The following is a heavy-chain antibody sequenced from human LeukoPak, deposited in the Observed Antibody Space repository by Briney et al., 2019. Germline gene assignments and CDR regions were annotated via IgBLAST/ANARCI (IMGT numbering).Heavy chain of an antibody. CDR3: ARPSGDTPFKRFDY. J-gene: IGHJ4*02. V-gene: IGHV4-34*01. D-gene: IGHD1-14*01. CDR1: GGSFSDYN. Sequence: SETLSLTCAVYGGSFSDYNWTWIRQPPGKGLEWIGEIGHNASANYNPSLKGRVTISVDTSKKQFSLKLTSVTAADTAVYYCARPSGDTPFKRFDYWGQGTLVTVSS. CDR2: IGHNASA.